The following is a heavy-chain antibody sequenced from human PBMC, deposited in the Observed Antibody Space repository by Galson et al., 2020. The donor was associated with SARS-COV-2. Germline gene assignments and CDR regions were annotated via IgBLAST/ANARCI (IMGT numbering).Heavy chain of an antibody. CDR3: ARSSTGTAAAFDF. V-gene: IGHV6-1*01. Sequence: SQTLSLTCTISGDSISSNSAAWHWIRQSPSRGLEWLGRTYYRSQWHNDYAVSVTGRMTINPETSKNQFSLQLNSVTPEDTAVYYCARSSTGTAAAFDFWGQGTLLTVSS. J-gene: IGHJ4*02. CDR1: GDSISSNSAA. D-gene: IGHD6-13*01. CDR2: TYYRSQWHN.